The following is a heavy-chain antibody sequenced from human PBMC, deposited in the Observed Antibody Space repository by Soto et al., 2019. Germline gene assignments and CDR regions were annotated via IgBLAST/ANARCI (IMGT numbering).Heavy chain of an antibody. CDR3: ASGGQKLVRAQGFGP. CDR1: GYTFTSYA. CDR2: INAGNGNT. Sequence: QVQLVQSGAEVKKPGASVKVSCKASGYTFTSYAMHWVRQAPGQRLEWMGWINAGNGNTQYSQQFQGRANITRDTSPSTAHLELRSLRSEDKGVHYCASGGQKLVRAQGFGPGGQGTLVAVSA. V-gene: IGHV1-3*01. J-gene: IGHJ5*02. D-gene: IGHD6-13*01.